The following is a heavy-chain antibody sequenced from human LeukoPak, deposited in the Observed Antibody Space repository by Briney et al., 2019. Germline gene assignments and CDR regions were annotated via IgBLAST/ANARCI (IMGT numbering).Heavy chain of an antibody. D-gene: IGHD3-22*01. J-gene: IGHJ4*02. CDR1: GGSISSYY. CDR3: ARLAFGKWLLLPIDY. V-gene: IGHV4-4*07. CDR2: IYTSGST. Sequence: PSETLSLTCTVSGGSISSYYWSWIRQPAGKGLEWIGRIYTSGSTNYNPSLKSRVTMSVDTSKNQFSLKLSSVTAADTAVYYCARLAFGKWLLLPIDYWGQGTLVTVSS.